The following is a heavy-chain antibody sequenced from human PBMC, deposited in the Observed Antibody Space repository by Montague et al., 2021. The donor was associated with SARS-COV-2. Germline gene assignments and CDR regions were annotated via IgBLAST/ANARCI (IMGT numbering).Heavy chain of an antibody. CDR3: ARDPALYYYYMDV. CDR2: ISSSSSYI. J-gene: IGHJ6*03. Sequence: SLRLSCAASGFTFSSYSMNWVRQAPGKGLEWVSSISSSSSYIYYADSVKGRLTISRDHAKNSLYLQMNSLRAEDTAVYYCARDPALYYYYMDVWGKGNTVTVS. CDR1: GFTFSSYS. V-gene: IGHV3-21*01.